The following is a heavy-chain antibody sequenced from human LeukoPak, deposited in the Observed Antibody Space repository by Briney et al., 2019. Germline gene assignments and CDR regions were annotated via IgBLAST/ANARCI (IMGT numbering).Heavy chain of an antibody. J-gene: IGHJ6*03. Sequence: PGGSLRLSCAASGFTFSSYSMNWVRQAPGKGLEWVSYISSSSSTIYYADSVKGRFTISRDNAKNSLYLQMSSLRAEDTAVYYCAGKARKYCSSTSCSPAYYYYYMDVWGKGTTVTVSS. D-gene: IGHD2-2*01. CDR1: GFTFSSYS. CDR3: AGKARKYCSSTSCSPAYYYYYMDV. V-gene: IGHV3-48*01. CDR2: ISSSSSTI.